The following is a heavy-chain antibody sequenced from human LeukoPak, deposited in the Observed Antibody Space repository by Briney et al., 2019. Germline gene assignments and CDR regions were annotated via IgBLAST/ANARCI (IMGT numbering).Heavy chain of an antibody. CDR3: ATSGVYSSSWYGGYFDY. D-gene: IGHD6-13*01. Sequence: SETLSLTCTVSGYSISSGYYWGWIRQPPGKGLEWIGSIYHSGSTYYNPSLKSRVTISVDTSKNQFSLKLSSVTAADTAVYYCATSGVYSSSWYGGYFDYWGQGTLVTVSS. V-gene: IGHV4-38-2*02. CDR1: GYSISSGYY. CDR2: IYHSGST. J-gene: IGHJ4*02.